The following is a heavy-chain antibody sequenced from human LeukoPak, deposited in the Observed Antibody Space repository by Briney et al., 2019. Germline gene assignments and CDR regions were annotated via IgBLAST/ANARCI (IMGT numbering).Heavy chain of an antibody. Sequence: GGSLRLSCAASGFTFSSYLMSWVRQAPGKGLEWVANIKQDGSEKYYVDSVKGRFTTSRDNAKNSLYLQMNSLRAEDTAVYYCARAETYYYDSSGYYFDYWGQGTLVTVSS. V-gene: IGHV3-7*01. J-gene: IGHJ4*02. CDR1: GFTFSSYL. CDR2: IKQDGSEK. CDR3: ARAETYYYDSSGYYFDY. D-gene: IGHD3-22*01.